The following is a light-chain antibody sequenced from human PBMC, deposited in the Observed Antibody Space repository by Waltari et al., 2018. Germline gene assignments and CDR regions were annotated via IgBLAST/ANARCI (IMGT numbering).Light chain of an antibody. J-gene: IGLJ1*01. CDR3: SSYTSRSTSV. CDR1: SSDIGGFNY. Sequence: QSALTQPASVSGSPGQSLTISCTGTSSDIGGFNYVSWYQQHPGKAPKLMIYDVNKRPSGVSNRFSGSKSGDTASLTISGLQAEDEAVYYCSSYTSRSTSVFGTGTKVTVL. V-gene: IGLV2-14*01. CDR2: DVN.